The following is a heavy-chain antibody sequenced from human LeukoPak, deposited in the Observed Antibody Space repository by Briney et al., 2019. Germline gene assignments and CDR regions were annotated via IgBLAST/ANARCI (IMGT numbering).Heavy chain of an antibody. J-gene: IGHJ6*02. CDR2: IKQDGSEK. D-gene: IGHD6-19*01. CDR1: GFTFSSYW. CDR3: ARGNIASGSGWYRLPGYYYGMDV. Sequence: GGSLRLSCAASGFTFSSYWMSWVRQAPGKGLEWVANIKQDGSEKYYVDSVKGRFTISRDNAKNSLYLQMNSLRAEDTAVYYCARGNIASGSGWYRLPGYYYGMDVWGQGTTVTVSS. V-gene: IGHV3-7*01.